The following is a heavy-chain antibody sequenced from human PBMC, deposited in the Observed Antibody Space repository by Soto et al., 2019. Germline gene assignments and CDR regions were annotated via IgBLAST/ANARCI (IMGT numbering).Heavy chain of an antibody. J-gene: IGHJ6*02. CDR2: IYSSGST. V-gene: IGHV4-4*07. CDR3: ARDGYSSSWYYYGMDV. CDR1: GGSISSYY. D-gene: IGHD6-13*01. Sequence: SETLSLTCTASGGSISSYYWSWIRQPAGKGLEWIGRIYSSGSTNYNPSLKSRVTMSVDTSKNQFSLKLSSVTAADTAVYYCARDGYSSSWYYYGMDVWGQGTTVTVSS.